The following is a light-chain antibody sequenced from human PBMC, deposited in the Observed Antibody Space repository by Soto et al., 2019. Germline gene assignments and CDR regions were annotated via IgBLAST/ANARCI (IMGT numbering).Light chain of an antibody. Sequence: QSVLTQPPSASGTPGQRVTISCSGSSSNIGSNTVIWYQQLPGTAPNLLIFGNNQRPSGVPDRFSGSKSGTSASLAISGLQSEDEADYYCAAWDDSLNGGVFGGGTKLTVL. CDR3: AAWDDSLNGGV. V-gene: IGLV1-44*01. CDR2: GNN. CDR1: SSNIGSNT. J-gene: IGLJ2*01.